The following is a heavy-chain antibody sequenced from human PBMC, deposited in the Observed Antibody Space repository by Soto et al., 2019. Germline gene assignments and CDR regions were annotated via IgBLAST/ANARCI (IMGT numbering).Heavy chain of an antibody. Sequence: EVQLVESGGGLVQPGGSLRLSCAASGITVSNNYMSWVRQPPGKGLEWVSVIYSGGSTYYADSVKGRFTVSRDNFKNTLYLQMNSLRIDDTAIYYCARDTGVWGQGTLVTVSS. V-gene: IGHV3-66*01. D-gene: IGHD4-17*01. CDR3: ARDTGV. CDR2: IYSGGST. J-gene: IGHJ4*02. CDR1: GITVSNNY.